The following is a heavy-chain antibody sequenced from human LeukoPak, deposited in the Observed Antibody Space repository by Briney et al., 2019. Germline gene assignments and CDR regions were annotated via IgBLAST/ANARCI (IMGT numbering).Heavy chain of an antibody. CDR2: ISGSGGST. J-gene: IGHJ3*02. CDR3: AKGPYYYDSSGYYPHAFDI. V-gene: IGHV3-23*01. CDR1: GFTFSSYA. D-gene: IGHD3-22*01. Sequence: GGSLRLSCAASGFTFSSYAMSWVRQAPGKGLEWVSAISGSGGSTYYADSVKGRFTISRDNSKNTLYLQMNSLRAEDTAVYYCAKGPYYYDSSGYYPHAFDIWGQGTMVTVSS.